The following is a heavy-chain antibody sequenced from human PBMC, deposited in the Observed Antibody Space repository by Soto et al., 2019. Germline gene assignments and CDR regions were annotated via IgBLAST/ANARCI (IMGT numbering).Heavy chain of an antibody. J-gene: IGHJ4*02. CDR1: GLTLSSYG. CDR3: ARDSSGWYGY. V-gene: IGHV1-18*01. CDR2: ISAYNGNT. D-gene: IGHD6-19*01. Sequence: GGSVEGSRQGFGLTLSSYGINWLRQAPGQGLEWMGWISAYNGNTNYAQKLQGRVTMTTDTSTSTAYMELRSLRSDDTAVYYCARDSSGWYGYWGQGTLVTVSS.